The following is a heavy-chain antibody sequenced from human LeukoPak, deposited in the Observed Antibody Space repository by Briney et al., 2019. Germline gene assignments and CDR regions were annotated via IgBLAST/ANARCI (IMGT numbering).Heavy chain of an antibody. CDR1: GGSISSSNW. CDR2: IWHTGNT. J-gene: IGHJ4*02. V-gene: IGHV4-4*02. Sequence: SGTLSLTCGVSGGSISSSNWWSWVRQAPGKGLEWIGEIWHTGNTNYNPSLKSRVTMSVDKSKNQFSLKLSSVTAADTAVYYCATTLGYYGGGSCHNWGQGTLVTVSS. CDR3: ATTLGYYGGGSCHN. D-gene: IGHD2-15*01.